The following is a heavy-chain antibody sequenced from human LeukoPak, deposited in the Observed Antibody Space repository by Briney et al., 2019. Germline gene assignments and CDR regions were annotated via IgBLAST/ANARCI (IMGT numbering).Heavy chain of an antibody. CDR2: IYHGGNT. V-gene: IGHV4-38-2*01. D-gene: IGHD3-10*01. CDR3: ARSPYGSGSYFSRRDYYYYGMDV. CDR1: DYSISSGYY. Sequence: SETLSLTCAVSDYSISSGYYWGWVRQPPGKGLEWIGSIYHGGNTYYNPSLKSRVTISVDTSKNQFSLKLSSVTAADTAVYYCARSPYGSGSYFSRRDYYYYGMDVWGKGTTVTVSS. J-gene: IGHJ6*04.